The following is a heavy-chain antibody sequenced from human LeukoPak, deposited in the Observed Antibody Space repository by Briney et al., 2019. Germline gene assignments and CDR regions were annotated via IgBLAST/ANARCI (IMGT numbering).Heavy chain of an antibody. CDR1: GGSFSGYY. CDR3: MSEPFGSGGWFDP. CDR2: INHSGST. V-gene: IGHV4-34*01. J-gene: IGHJ5*02. D-gene: IGHD3-3*02. Sequence: SETLSLTCAVYGGSFSGYYWSWIRQPPGKGLEWIGEINHSGSTNYNPSLKSRVTISVDTSKNQFSLKLSSVTAADTAVYYCMSEPFGSGGWFDPWGQGTLVTVSS.